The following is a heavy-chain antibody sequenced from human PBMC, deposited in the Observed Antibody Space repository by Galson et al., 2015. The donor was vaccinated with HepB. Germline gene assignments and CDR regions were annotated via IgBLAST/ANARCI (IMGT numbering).Heavy chain of an antibody. CDR2: ITYDGSNK. Sequence: SLRLSCAASGFTFSSYRMHWVRQAPGKGLEWVAVITYDGSNKYYADSVKGRFTISRDNSKNTLYLQMNSLRAEDTAVYYCAKGPAWIQLWLRYYFDYWGQRTLVTVSS. CDR3: AKGPAWIQLWLRYYFDY. V-gene: IGHV3-30*18. CDR1: GFTFSSYR. J-gene: IGHJ4*02. D-gene: IGHD5-18*01.